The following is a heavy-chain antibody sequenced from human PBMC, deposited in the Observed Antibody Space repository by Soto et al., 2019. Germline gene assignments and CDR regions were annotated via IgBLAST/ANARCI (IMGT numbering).Heavy chain of an antibody. J-gene: IGHJ5*02. CDR1: GGSISSSSYY. CDR3: ASYDFWSGYFDPEA. V-gene: IGHV4-39*01. Sequence: SETLSLTCTVSGGSISSSSYYWGWIRQPPGKGLEWIGSIYYSGSTYYNPSLKSRVTISVDTSKNQFSLKQSSVTAADTAVYYCASYDFWSGYFDPEAWGQGTLVTVSS. D-gene: IGHD3-3*01. CDR2: IYYSGST.